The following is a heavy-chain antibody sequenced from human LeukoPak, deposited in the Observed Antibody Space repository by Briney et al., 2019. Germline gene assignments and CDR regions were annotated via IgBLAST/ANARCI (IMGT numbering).Heavy chain of an antibody. J-gene: IGHJ5*02. Sequence: ASVKVSCKASGYPFSGFRISWVRHAPGQGLEWMGWISPYNGEASYSQVVQDRVTMTTDISTGTADMELRGLKSDDTAVYYCARAAYYYDSSPNWFDPWGQGTLVTVSS. CDR1: GYPFSGFR. CDR3: ARAAYYYDSSPNWFDP. V-gene: IGHV1-18*01. D-gene: IGHD3-22*01. CDR2: ISPYNGEA.